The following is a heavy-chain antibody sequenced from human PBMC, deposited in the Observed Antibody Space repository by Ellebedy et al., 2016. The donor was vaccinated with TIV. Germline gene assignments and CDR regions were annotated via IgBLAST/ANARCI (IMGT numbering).Heavy chain of an antibody. V-gene: IGHV4-61*01. D-gene: IGHD5-12*01. Sequence: SETLSLXCTVSGGSVSSGSYYWSWIRQPPGKGLEWIGYIYYSGSTNYNPSLKSRVTISVDTSKNQFSLKLSSVTAADTAVYYCARAVGYSVDFWGQGTLVTVSS. CDR3: ARAVGYSVDF. CDR1: GGSVSSGSYY. CDR2: IYYSGST. J-gene: IGHJ4*02.